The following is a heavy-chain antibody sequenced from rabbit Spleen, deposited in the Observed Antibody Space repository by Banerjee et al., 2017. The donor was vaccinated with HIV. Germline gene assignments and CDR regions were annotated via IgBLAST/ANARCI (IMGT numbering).Heavy chain of an antibody. CDR2: INVVTGKS. D-gene: IGHD1-1*01. CDR1: GVSFSGDSY. J-gene: IGHJ4*01. Sequence: QSLEESGGDLVKPGASLTLTCIASGVSFSGDSYMCWVRQAPGKGLEWIACINVVTGKSVYASWAKGRFFMSRTSSTTVTLQMTSLTAADTATYFCARDGSGSDSYVPDYFTLWGPGTLVTVS. V-gene: IGHV1S40*01. CDR3: ARDGSGSDSYVPDYFTL.